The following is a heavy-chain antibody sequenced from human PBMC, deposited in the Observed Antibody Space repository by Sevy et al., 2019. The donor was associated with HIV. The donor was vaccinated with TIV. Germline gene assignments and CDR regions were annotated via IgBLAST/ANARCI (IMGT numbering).Heavy chain of an antibody. V-gene: IGHV3-74*01. CDR3: AREITPSGSSGKDAFDI. J-gene: IGHJ3*02. D-gene: IGHD1-26*01. CDR2: INRDGSST. Sequence: GGSLRLSCAASGFSFSTYYIHWVRQAPGKGLVWASRINRDGSSTSYADSVKGRFTISRDNAKNTVYLQMSSLRDDDTAAYYCAREITPSGSSGKDAFDIWGQGTMVTVSS. CDR1: GFSFSTYY.